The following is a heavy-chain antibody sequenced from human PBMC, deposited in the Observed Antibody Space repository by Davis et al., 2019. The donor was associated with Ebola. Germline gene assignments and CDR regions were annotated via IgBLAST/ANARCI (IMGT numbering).Heavy chain of an antibody. V-gene: IGHV3-43*01. Sequence: GESLKISCAASGFTFHDYTMHWVRQVPGKGLEWVSLINWDGGSTYYADFVKGRFTISRDNSKNSLYLQMNSLRSEDTALYYCVKAFGSYYSSGFTLFDYWGQGTLVTVSS. CDR2: INWDGGST. J-gene: IGHJ4*02. D-gene: IGHD3-22*01. CDR3: VKAFGSYYSSGFTLFDY. CDR1: GFTFHDYT.